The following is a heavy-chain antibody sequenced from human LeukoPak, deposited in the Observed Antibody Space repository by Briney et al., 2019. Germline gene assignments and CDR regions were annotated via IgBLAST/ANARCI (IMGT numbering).Heavy chain of an antibody. CDR3: ARSNCYGSGRYV. V-gene: IGHV4-39*07. CDR1: GGSISSSSFY. D-gene: IGHD3-10*01. Sequence: SETLSLTCAVSGGSISSSSFYWGWIRQPPGKGLECIGTIYYSGTTYYNPSLKIRVNISVDLSKNQFSLKLTSVTAADTAVYYCARSNCYGSGRYVWGKGTTVTVSS. J-gene: IGHJ6*04. CDR2: IYYSGTT.